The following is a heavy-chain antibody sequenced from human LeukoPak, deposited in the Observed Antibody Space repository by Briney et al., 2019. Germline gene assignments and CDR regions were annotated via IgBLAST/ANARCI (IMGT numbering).Heavy chain of an antibody. V-gene: IGHV4-34*01. CDR2: INHSGST. J-gene: IGHJ3*02. D-gene: IGHD1-26*01. CDR1: DGSFSGYS. CDR3: ARDAPHEFVVGATGGYAFDI. Sequence: SETLSLTCAVYDGSFSGYSWTWIRQPPGKGLEWIGEINHSGSTNYNPSLKSRVTISVDTSKNQFSLKLSSVTAADTAVYYCARDAPHEFVVGATGGYAFDIWGQGTMVTVSS.